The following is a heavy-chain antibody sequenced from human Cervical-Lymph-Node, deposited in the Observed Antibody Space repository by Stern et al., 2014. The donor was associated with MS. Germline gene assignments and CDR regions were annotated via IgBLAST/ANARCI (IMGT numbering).Heavy chain of an antibody. V-gene: IGHV1-18*01. CDR1: GYTFTSYG. CDR3: TRDDYDILTGYPSFYFDH. D-gene: IGHD3-9*01. Sequence: VQLVQSGGEVKKPGASVKASCKTSGYTFTSYGVSWVRQAPGQGLEWVGWISGYNDNTNYAQRFQGRVALTTDKSTTTAYLELRSLRSDDTAIYYCTRDDYDILTGYPSFYFDHWGQGTLLTVSS. CDR2: ISGYNDNT. J-gene: IGHJ4*02.